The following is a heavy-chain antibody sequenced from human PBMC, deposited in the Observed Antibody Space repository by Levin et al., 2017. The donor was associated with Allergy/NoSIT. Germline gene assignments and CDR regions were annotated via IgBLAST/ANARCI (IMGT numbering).Heavy chain of an antibody. D-gene: IGHD3/OR15-3a*01. CDR2: ITDSSSST. V-gene: IGHV3-23*01. Sequence: LSLTCAASGFTFSRYAMMWVRQAPGKGLEWVSSITDSSSSTFYADSVSGRFTDSRDNSKNTLSLQMNSLKAEDTALYYCALDGGDYWGQGTLVTVSS. J-gene: IGHJ4*02. CDR1: GFTFSRYA. CDR3: ALDGGDY.